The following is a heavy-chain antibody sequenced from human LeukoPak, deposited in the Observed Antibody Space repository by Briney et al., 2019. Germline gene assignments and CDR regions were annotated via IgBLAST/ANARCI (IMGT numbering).Heavy chain of an antibody. Sequence: GGSLRLSCAASGFTFSSYEMNWVHQAPGKGLEWVSYISSSGSTIYYADSVKGRFTISRDNAKDSLHLQMNSLRAEDMALYFCARANYPYGRVNDAFDIWGQGTMVTVSS. V-gene: IGHV3-48*03. CDR3: ARANYPYGRVNDAFDI. J-gene: IGHJ3*02. CDR2: ISSSGSTI. D-gene: IGHD3-10*02. CDR1: GFTFSSYE.